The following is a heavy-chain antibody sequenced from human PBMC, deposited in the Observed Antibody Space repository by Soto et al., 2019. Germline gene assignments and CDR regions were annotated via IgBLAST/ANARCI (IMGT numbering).Heavy chain of an antibody. V-gene: IGHV3-23*01. D-gene: IGHD2-2*01. J-gene: IGHJ4*02. CDR2: ITDSGDDT. Sequence: GGSLRLSCVASGFTFSTYTMSWVRQAPGKGLEWVSAITDSGDDTYYIDSVKGRFTISRDNSKSTLYLQMNSLRAEDTAIYYCAKLGSSSWSPHYYFDYWGQGTLVTVSS. CDR1: GFTFSTYT. CDR3: AKLGSSSWSPHYYFDY.